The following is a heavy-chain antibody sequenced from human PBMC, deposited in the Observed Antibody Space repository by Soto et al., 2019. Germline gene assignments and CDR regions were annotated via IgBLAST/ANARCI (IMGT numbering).Heavy chain of an antibody. D-gene: IGHD3-9*01. V-gene: IGHV3-23*01. CDR2: ISGSGGST. CDR1: GFTFSSYA. Sequence: GGSLRLSSTASGFTFSSYARNWVRQAPGKGLEWVSVISGSGGSTYYADSVKGRFTISRDNSKNTLYLQMTNMDPVDTATYYCAHGVYDILTGPHFDYWGQGTLVTVSS. J-gene: IGHJ4*02. CDR3: AHGVYDILTGPHFDY.